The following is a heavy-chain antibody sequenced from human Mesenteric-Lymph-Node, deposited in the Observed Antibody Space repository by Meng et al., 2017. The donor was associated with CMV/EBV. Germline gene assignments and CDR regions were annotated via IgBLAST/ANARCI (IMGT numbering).Heavy chain of an antibody. D-gene: IGHD4-17*01. Sequence: ASVKVSCKASGYPSTAYHMHWVRQAPGQGLEWMGWVTPYSGGTFYAQKFQGRVTMTRDTSISTAYMELTSLTSDDTAVYYCTRHGNYLDVWGQGTTVTVSS. CDR3: TRHGNYLDV. V-gene: IGHV1-2*02. J-gene: IGHJ6*02. CDR2: VTPYSGGT. CDR1: GYPSTAYH.